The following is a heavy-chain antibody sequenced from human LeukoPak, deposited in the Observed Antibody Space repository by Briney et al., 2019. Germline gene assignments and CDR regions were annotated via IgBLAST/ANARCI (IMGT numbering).Heavy chain of an antibody. D-gene: IGHD6-13*01. CDR2: TNPYSGDT. V-gene: IGHV1-2*06. CDR3: ARDQGSLTRSWYTGY. J-gene: IGHJ4*02. CDR1: GYTFTGYH. Sequence: GASVKVSCKASGYTFTGYHILWVRQAPGQGLEGMGRTNPYSGDTKFAQKFQGRLTMTRDTSITTAYMDLSSLTPDDTAVYFCARDQGSLTRSWYTGYWGQGTQVTVSS.